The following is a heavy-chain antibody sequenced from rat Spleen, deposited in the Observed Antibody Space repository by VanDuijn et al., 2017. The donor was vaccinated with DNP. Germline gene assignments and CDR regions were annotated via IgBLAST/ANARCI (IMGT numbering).Heavy chain of an antibody. CDR3: IRWNSGHFDY. J-gene: IGHJ2*01. D-gene: IGHD4-3*01. V-gene: IGHV5-22*01. Sequence: EVQLGESGGGLVQPGRSLKLSCAASGFTFSDYYMAWVRQAPTKGLEWVAYIGSDGYAPYYGDSVKGRFTISRDNAKSTLYLQMNSLRYEDMATYYCIRWNSGHFDYWGQGVMVTVSS. CDR1: GFTFSDYY. CDR2: IGSDGYAP.